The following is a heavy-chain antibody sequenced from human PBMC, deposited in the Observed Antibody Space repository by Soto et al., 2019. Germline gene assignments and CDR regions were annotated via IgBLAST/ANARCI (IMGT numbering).Heavy chain of an antibody. D-gene: IGHD4-17*01. J-gene: IGHJ4*02. Sequence: QLQLQESGSGLVKPSQTLSLTCAVSGGSISSGGYSWSWIRQPPGKGLEWIGYIYHSGSTYYNPSPKLRVTISVARSKNQFSLKLSSVTAADTAVYYWARGMTTVTTFDYWGQGTLVTVSS. CDR2: IYHSGST. CDR3: ARGMTTVTTFDY. CDR1: GGSISSGGYS. V-gene: IGHV4-30-2*01.